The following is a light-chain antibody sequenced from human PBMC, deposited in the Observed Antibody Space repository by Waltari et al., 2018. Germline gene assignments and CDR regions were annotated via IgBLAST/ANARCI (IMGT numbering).Light chain of an antibody. V-gene: IGKV3-15*01. CDR1: QSVGTN. J-gene: IGKJ5*01. CDR2: GAS. CDR3: QQYLNWPPIT. Sequence: EIVMTQSPATLSVSPGERATLSCRASQSVGTNLAWYQQKPGQARRLLISGASTRVTGIPARFSGSGSGTEFTLTISSLQSEDFAVYYCQQYLNWPPITFGQGTRVDNK.